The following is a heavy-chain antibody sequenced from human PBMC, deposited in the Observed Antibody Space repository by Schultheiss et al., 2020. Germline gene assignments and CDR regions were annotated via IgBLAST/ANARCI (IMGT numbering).Heavy chain of an antibody. J-gene: IGHJ6*02. Sequence: SCPTLVKPTQTLTLTCTFSGFSLSTSGMRVSWIRQPPGKALEWLARIDWDDDKFYSTSLKTRLTISKDTSKNQVVLTMTNMDPVDTATYYCARISSNRPYYYGMDVWGQGTTVTFSS. D-gene: IGHD2-2*01. CDR2: IDWDDDK. CDR1: GFSLSTSGMR. CDR3: ARISSNRPYYYGMDV. V-gene: IGHV2-70*04.